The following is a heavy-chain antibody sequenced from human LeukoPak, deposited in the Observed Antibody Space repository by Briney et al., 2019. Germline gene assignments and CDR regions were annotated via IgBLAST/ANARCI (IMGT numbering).Heavy chain of an antibody. CDR2: ISSSGTTI. Sequence: GGSLRLSCAACGFTFSSYGMQWVRQAPGKGLEGVSYISSSGTTIYYADSVKGRFNIYRDNAKNSLYPQMNSLRSDDAAVYYCSRMPTRGRRWYWFDPRGQGTLVTVSP. D-gene: IGHD4-23*01. V-gene: IGHV3-48*04. CDR1: GFTFSSYG. CDR3: SRMPTRGRRWYWFDP. J-gene: IGHJ5*02.